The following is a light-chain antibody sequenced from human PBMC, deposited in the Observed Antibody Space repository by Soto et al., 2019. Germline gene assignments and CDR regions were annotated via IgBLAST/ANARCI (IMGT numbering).Light chain of an antibody. J-gene: IGKJ4*01. CDR3: QQRSNGLT. V-gene: IGKV3-11*01. Sequence: EIVLTQSPATLSLSPGDRATLSCRASQSVSSFLAWYQQKPGQAPRLLIYDASNSATGIPARFSGSGSGTEFTLTISSLEPEDFAVYYCQQRSNGLTFGGGTKVEIK. CDR1: QSVSSF. CDR2: DAS.